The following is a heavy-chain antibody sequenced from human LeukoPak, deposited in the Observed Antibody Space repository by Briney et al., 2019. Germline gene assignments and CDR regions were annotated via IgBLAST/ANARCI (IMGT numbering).Heavy chain of an antibody. D-gene: IGHD1-26*01. CDR1: GGSISSSSYY. J-gene: IGHJ4*02. Sequence: PSETLSLTCTVSGGSISSSSYYWGWIRQPPGKGLEWIGSIYYSGSTYYNPSLKSRVTISVDTSKNQFSLKLSSVTAADTAVYYCARVLWELGEGYFDYWGQGTLVTVSS. CDR3: ARVLWELGEGYFDY. V-gene: IGHV4-39*01. CDR2: IYYSGST.